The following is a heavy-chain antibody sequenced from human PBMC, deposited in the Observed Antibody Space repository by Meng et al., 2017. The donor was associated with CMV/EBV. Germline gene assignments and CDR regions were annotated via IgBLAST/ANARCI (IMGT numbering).Heavy chain of an antibody. D-gene: IGHD3-16*01. CDR3: ARDNWGLGWFDP. V-gene: IGHV3-53*01. CDR1: GFTVSSNY. Sequence: EWQPGESGGDVIPPGGSLRPSCPASGFTVSSNYLSSVRQAPGKGLEWVSVIYSGGSTYYADSVKGRFTISRDNSKNTLYLQMNSLRAEDTAVYYCARDNWGLGWFDPWGQGTLVTVSS. CDR2: IYSGGST. J-gene: IGHJ5*02.